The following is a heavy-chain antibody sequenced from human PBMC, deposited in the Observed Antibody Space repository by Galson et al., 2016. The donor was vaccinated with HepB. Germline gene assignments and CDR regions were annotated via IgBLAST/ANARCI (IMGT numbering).Heavy chain of an antibody. CDR2: INQDGTET. Sequence: SLRLSCAASGFAFSSHWMTWVRQAPGKELEWVADINQDGTETYYVDSLKGRFTISRDNDKNSLYLQMNSLRAEDTAVYYCARHLGYYRFDFWGQGTLVTVSS. J-gene: IGHJ4*02. CDR3: ARHLGYYRFDF. V-gene: IGHV3-7*03. D-gene: IGHD3-3*01. CDR1: GFAFSSHW.